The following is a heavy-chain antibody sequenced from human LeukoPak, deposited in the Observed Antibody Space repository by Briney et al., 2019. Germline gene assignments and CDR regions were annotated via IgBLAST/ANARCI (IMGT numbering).Heavy chain of an antibody. V-gene: IGHV4-34*01. CDR3: ARGFRFGGVIADY. J-gene: IGHJ4*02. Sequence: KSSETLSLTCAVYGGSFSGYYWSWIRQPPGKGLEWIGEINHSGSTNYNPSLKSRVTISVDTSKNQFSLKLSSVTAADTAVYYRARGFRFGGVIADYWGQGTLVTVSS. CDR2: INHSGST. CDR1: GGSFSGYY. D-gene: IGHD3-16*02.